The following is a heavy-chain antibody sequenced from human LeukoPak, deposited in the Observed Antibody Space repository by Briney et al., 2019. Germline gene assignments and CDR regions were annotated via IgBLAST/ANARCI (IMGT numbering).Heavy chain of an antibody. CDR3: ARDGGAYGDYDFDY. D-gene: IGHD4-17*01. Sequence: SETLSLTCAVYGGSFSGYYWSWIRQPPGKGLEWIGSIYYSGSTYYNPSLKSRVTISVDMSKNQFSLKLRSVTAADTAVYYCARDGGAYGDYDFDYWGQGTLVTVSS. V-gene: IGHV4-59*12. CDR1: GGSFSGYY. CDR2: IYYSGST. J-gene: IGHJ4*02.